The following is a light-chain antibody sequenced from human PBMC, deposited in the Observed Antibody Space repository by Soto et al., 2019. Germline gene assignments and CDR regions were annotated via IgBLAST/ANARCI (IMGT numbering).Light chain of an antibody. Sequence: HSALTQPASVSGSPGQSITISCTGTSSDVGAYNYVSWYQHHPGKAPKIMIYDVSNRPSGVSVRFSGSKSANTASLTISGLQAEDEADYYCSSYAGSSTPVVFGTGTKVTVL. V-gene: IGLV2-14*03. CDR2: DVS. CDR3: SSYAGSSTPVV. CDR1: SSDVGAYNY. J-gene: IGLJ1*01.